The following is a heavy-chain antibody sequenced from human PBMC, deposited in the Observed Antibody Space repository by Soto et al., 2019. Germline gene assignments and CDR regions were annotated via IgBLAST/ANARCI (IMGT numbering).Heavy chain of an antibody. CDR2: ISYTGAT. D-gene: IGHD2-15*01. Sequence: QVHLQESGPGQVRPSQTLSLSCSVSGGYISRGAYFWTWIRQFPGKGLEWIAYISYTGATYYNPSLKSRVTILADTSKNQFSLKLNSVTSADTAVYYCARGGPVSVSPAWQLLGYFDYWGQGTLVTVSS. J-gene: IGHJ4*02. CDR1: GGYISRGAYF. CDR3: ARGGPVSVSPAWQLLGYFDY. V-gene: IGHV4-31*03.